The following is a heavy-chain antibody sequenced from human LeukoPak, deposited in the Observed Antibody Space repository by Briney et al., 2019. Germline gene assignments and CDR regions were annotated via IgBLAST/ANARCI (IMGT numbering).Heavy chain of an antibody. CDR1: GFTFSSYG. J-gene: IGHJ6*02. CDR2: IWYDGSNK. Sequence: QPGGSLRLSCAASGFTFSSYGMHWVRQAPGKGLEWVAVIWYDGSNKYYADSVKGRFTISRDNSKNTLYLQMNSLRAEDTAVYYCAIDFESLSYGMDVWGQGTTVTVSS. V-gene: IGHV3-33*01. CDR3: AIDFESLSYGMDV.